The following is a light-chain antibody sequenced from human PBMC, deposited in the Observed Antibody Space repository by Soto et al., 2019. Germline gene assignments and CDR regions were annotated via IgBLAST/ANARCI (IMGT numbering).Light chain of an antibody. CDR2: KAS. J-gene: IGKJ1*01. CDR3: QHYKSYPWT. V-gene: IGKV1-5*03. Sequence: DIQMTQSPSSLSASVGDRVTITCQASHDTSNYLNWYQQKPGKAPKLLMYKASSLESGVPSKFSGSGSETEFTLTISSLQPDDFATYYCQHYKSYPWTFGQGTKVDI. CDR1: HDTSNY.